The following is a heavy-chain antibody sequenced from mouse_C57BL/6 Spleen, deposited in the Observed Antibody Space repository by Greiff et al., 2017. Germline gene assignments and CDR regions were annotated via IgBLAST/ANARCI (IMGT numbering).Heavy chain of an antibody. V-gene: IGHV5-17*01. CDR2: ISSGRSTI. CDR1: GFTFSDYG. Sequence: EVQLVESGGGLVKPGGSLKLSCAASGFTFSDYGMHWVRQAPEKGLEWVAHISSGRSTIYYADPVKGRFTISRDNAKNTLFLQMTSLRSEDTAMYYCATAGTHYAMDYWGQGTSGTVSS. CDR3: ATAGTHYAMDY. D-gene: IGHD4-1*01. J-gene: IGHJ4*01.